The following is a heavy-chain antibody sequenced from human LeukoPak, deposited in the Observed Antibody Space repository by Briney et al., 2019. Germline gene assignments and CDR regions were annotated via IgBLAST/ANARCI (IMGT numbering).Heavy chain of an antibody. V-gene: IGHV4-59*08. CDR2: IHYSGRT. D-gene: IGHD3-10*01. J-gene: IGHJ4*02. CDR1: GDSIRNYY. CDR3: ARLSNPYGGFHLDF. Sequence: SETLSLTCTVSGDSIRNYYWSWIRQPPGKGLEWIGYIHYSGRTNYSPSLKRRVTMSVDTSKNQFSLRLSSVTAADTAFYYCARLSNPYGGFHLDFWGQGTLVTVSS.